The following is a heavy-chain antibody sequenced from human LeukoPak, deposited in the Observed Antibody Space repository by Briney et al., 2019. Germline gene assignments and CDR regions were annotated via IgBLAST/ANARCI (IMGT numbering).Heavy chain of an antibody. CDR3: ARRGRGVVASDYYYGMDV. D-gene: IGHD3-10*01. Sequence: SETLSLTCTISGGSISSSSYYWGWIRQPPGKGPEWIGSIYYSGSTYYNPSLKSRVTISVDTSKNQFSLKLSSVTAADTAVYYCARRGRGVVASDYYYGMDVWGQGTTVTVSS. V-gene: IGHV4-39*07. CDR2: IYYSGST. CDR1: GGSISSSSYY. J-gene: IGHJ6*02.